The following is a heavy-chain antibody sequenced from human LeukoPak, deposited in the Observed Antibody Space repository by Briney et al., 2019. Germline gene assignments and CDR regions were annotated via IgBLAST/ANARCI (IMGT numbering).Heavy chain of an antibody. Sequence: PSETLSLTCTVSSGSISNSNYYWGWIRQPPGKGLEWIGSIFYSGSTYYNPSLKSRVTISVDTSKNQFSLKLNSVTAADTAVYYCARLRGYRNENDYWGQGTLVTVSS. CDR2: IFYSGST. D-gene: IGHD5-18*01. CDR1: SGSISNSNYY. V-gene: IGHV4-39*01. J-gene: IGHJ4*02. CDR3: ARLRGYRNENDY.